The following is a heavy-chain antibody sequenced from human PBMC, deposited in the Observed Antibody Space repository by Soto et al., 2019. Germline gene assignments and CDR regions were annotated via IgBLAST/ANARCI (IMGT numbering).Heavy chain of an antibody. CDR3: AKALAGSYCGIHV. CDR1: GFTFSSYG. Sequence: QVQLVESGGGVVQPGRSQRLSCAASGFTFSSYGMHWGRQAPGKGLEWVAAILYDGNNKYYADSVKGRFTISRDNSKDTLELQMNRLRGEDTAGYYRAKALAGSYCGIHVWGQGTTVIVSS. D-gene: IGHD6-19*01. CDR2: ILYDGNNK. V-gene: IGHV3-30*18. J-gene: IGHJ6*02.